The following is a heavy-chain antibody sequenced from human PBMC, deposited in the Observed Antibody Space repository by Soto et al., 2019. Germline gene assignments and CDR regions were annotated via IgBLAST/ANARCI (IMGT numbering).Heavy chain of an antibody. CDR1: GFTFSDYY. D-gene: IGHD3-22*01. V-gene: IGHV3-11*01. J-gene: IGHJ6*02. Sequence: QVQLVESGGGLVKPGESLRLSCAASGFTFSDYYMSWIRQAPGKGLEWISYISGSGSTINYADAVKGRFTISRDNAKNSLYLQMNSLRGEDTALYYWARGVVVTQLPYYYGMDVWGQGATVTVSS. CDR3: ARGVVVTQLPYYYGMDV. CDR2: ISGSGSTI.